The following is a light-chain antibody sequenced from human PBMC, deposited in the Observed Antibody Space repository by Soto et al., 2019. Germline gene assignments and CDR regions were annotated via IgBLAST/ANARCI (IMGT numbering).Light chain of an antibody. CDR1: QSLVHRDGNTY. J-gene: IGKJ1*01. CDR2: RIS. V-gene: IGKV2-30*02. CDR3: MKGSHWPPGT. Sequence: DIVMTQTPLSSPVTLGQPASISCKSSQSLVHRDGNTYLSWLQQRPGQSPRRLMHRISNRDSGVPDRFSGSGSGTDLTLKNSRVEGEDVGVYYCMKGSHWPPGTFGQGTKVDIK.